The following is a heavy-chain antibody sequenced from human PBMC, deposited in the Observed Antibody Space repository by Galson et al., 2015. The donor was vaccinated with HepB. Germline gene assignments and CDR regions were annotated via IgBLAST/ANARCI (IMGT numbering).Heavy chain of an antibody. CDR1: GYTFTGYY. CDR3: ATTIAVAGQFDY. CDR2: INLNSGGT. Sequence: SCKASGYTFTGYYMNWVRQAPGQGLEWMGWINLNSGGTSYAQKFQGRVTMTRDTSVSTVYMELRRLRSDDTAVYYCATTIAVAGQFDYWGQGTLVTVSS. D-gene: IGHD6-19*01. J-gene: IGHJ4*02. V-gene: IGHV1-2*02.